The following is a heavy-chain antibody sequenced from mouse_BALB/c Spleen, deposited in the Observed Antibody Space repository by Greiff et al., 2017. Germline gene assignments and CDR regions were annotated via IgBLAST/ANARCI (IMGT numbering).Heavy chain of an antibody. Sequence: VKVVESGPGLVAPSQSLSITCTVSGFSLTSYGVHWVRQPPGKGLEWLGVIWAGGSTNYNSALMSRLSISKDNSKSQVFLKMNSLQTDDTAMYYCARVLLRPYWYFDVWGAGTTVTVSS. V-gene: IGHV2-9*02. CDR2: IWAGGST. J-gene: IGHJ1*01. D-gene: IGHD1-1*01. CDR3: ARVLLRPYWYFDV. CDR1: GFSLTSYG.